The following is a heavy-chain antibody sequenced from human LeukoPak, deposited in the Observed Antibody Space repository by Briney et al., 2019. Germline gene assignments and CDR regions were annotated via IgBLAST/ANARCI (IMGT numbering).Heavy chain of an antibody. CDR2: INHSGST. V-gene: IGHV4-34*01. J-gene: IGHJ4*02. CDR1: GGSFSGYY. Sequence: SETLSLTCAVYGGSFSGYYWSWIRQPPGKGLEWIGEINHSGSTNYNPSLKSRVTISVDTSKNQFSLKLSSVTAADTAVYYCARGLYDILDYWGQGTLVTVSS. CDR3: ARGLYDILDY. D-gene: IGHD3-9*01.